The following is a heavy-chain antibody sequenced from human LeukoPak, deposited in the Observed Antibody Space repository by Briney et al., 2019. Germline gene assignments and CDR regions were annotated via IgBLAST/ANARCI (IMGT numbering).Heavy chain of an antibody. CDR3: ARREKSATWFDP. Sequence: ASVKVSCKASGYTFTGYYMHWVRQAPGQGLEWMGWINPNSGGTNYAQKFQGRVTMTRDTSISTAYMELSRLRSDDTAVYYCARREKSATWFDPWGQGTLVTVSS. CDR1: GYTFTGYY. V-gene: IGHV1-2*02. J-gene: IGHJ5*02. CDR2: INPNSGGT.